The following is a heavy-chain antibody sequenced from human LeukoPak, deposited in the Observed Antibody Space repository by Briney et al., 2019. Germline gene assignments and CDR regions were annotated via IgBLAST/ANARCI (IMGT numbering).Heavy chain of an antibody. CDR3: ARAGSSSSEDYYYYMDV. CDR2: IYYSGST. J-gene: IGHJ6*03. V-gene: IGHV4-31*03. D-gene: IGHD6-6*01. CDR1: GGSISSGGYY. Sequence: PSRTLSLTCTVSGGSISSGGYYRSWIRQHPGKGLEWIGYIYYSGSTYYNPSLKSRVTISVDTSKNQFSLKLSSVTAADTAVYYCARAGSSSSEDYYYYMDVWGKGTTVTVSS.